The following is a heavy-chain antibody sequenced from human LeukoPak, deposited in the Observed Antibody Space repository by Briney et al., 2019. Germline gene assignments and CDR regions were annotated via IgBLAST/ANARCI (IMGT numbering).Heavy chain of an antibody. J-gene: IGHJ5*02. CDR3: ARVEWLRSTRDWFDP. CDR1: GFTVSSNY. Sequence: GGSLRLSCAASGFTVSSNYMSWVRQAPGKGLEWVSVIYSGGSTYYADSVKGRFTISRDNSKNTLYLQMNSLRAEDTAVYYCARVEWLRSTRDWFDPWGQGTLVTVSS. V-gene: IGHV3-53*01. D-gene: IGHD5-12*01. CDR2: IYSGGST.